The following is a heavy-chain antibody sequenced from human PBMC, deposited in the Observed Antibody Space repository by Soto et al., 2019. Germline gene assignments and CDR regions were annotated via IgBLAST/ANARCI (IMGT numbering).Heavy chain of an antibody. CDR3: AKDLTRQLAYWLDP. V-gene: IGHV1-2*02. J-gene: IGHJ5*02. CDR1: GFSFTGYY. D-gene: IGHD6-6*01. CDR2: INAHSGGT. Sequence: GASVKGSCKASGFSFTGYYIHWLRQAPGQGLEWMGWINAHSGGTEYAQKFQGRVTLTRDTSIATAYLTLTSLTSDDTALYYCAKDLTRQLAYWLDPWGQGTLVTVSS.